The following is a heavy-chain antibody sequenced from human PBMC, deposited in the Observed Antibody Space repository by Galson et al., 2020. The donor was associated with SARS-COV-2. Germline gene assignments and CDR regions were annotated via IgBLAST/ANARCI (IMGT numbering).Heavy chain of an antibody. CDR2: ISYDGSNK. V-gene: IGHV3-30-3*01. CDR3: ARDKYSSSWRGGYYYYYGMDV. D-gene: IGHD6-13*01. CDR1: GFTFNSYA. J-gene: IGHJ6*02. Sequence: TGGSLRLSCAASGFTFNSYAIHWVRQAPGKGLEWVAVISYDGSNKNYAASVKGRFSISRDNSKNTLYLQMNSLRAEDTAVYHCARDKYSSSWRGGYYYYYGMDVWGQGTTVTVSS.